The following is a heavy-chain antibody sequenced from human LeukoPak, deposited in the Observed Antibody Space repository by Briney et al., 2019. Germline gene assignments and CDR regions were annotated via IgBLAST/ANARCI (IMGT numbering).Heavy chain of an antibody. Sequence: SETLSLTCTVSGGSISSYYWSWIRQPPGKGLEWIGYIYYSGSTNYNPSLKSRVTISVDTSKNQFSLKLSSVTAADTAVYYCARMDSSGYYPVDYWGQGTLVTVSS. D-gene: IGHD3-22*01. CDR3: ARMDSSGYYPVDY. CDR1: GGSISSYY. J-gene: IGHJ4*02. V-gene: IGHV4-59*01. CDR2: IYYSGST.